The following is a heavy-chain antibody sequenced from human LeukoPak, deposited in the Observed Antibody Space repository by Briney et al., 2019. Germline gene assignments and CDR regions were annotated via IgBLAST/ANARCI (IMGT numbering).Heavy chain of an antibody. D-gene: IGHD6-13*01. CDR3: ARDSIAAAGTGLDY. V-gene: IGHV3-53*01. CDR2: ICSGGST. CDR1: GFTVSSNY. Sequence: PGGSLRLSCAASGFTVSSNYMSWVRQAPGKGLEWVSVICSGGSTYYADSVKGRFTISRDNSKNTLYLQMNSLRAEDTAVYYCARDSIAAAGTGLDYWGQGTLVTVSS. J-gene: IGHJ4*02.